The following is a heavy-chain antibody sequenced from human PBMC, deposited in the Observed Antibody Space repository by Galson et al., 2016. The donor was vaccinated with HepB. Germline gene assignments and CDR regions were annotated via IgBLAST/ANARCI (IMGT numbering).Heavy chain of an antibody. CDR1: GGSISSGDHF. V-gene: IGHV4-31*03. CDR3: AREGTVIRGPAFDI. CDR2: ITYTGTT. J-gene: IGHJ3*02. Sequence: TLSLTCTVSGGSISSGDHFWTWIRQVPGKGLEWIGYITYTGTTYYNPSLKSRLGISMDTSRTHFSLKLTTVTAADTAVYYCAREGTVIRGPAFDIWGPGTMVTVSS. D-gene: IGHD3-10*01.